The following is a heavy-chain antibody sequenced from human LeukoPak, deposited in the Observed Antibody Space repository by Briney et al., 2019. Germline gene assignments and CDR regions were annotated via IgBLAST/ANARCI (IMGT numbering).Heavy chain of an antibody. CDR2: ISAYNGNT. CDR3: AREVNGDYYDSLFDWFDP. CDR1: GYTFTSYG. Sequence: ASVKVSCKASGYTFTSYGISWVRQAPGQGLEWMGWISAYNGNTNHAQKLQGRVTMTTDTSTSTAYMELRSLRSDDTAVYYCAREVNGDYYDSLFDWFDPWGQGTLVTVSS. V-gene: IGHV1-18*01. D-gene: IGHD3-22*01. J-gene: IGHJ5*02.